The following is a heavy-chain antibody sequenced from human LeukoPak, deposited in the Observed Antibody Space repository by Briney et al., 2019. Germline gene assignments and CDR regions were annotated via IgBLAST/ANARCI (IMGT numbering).Heavy chain of an antibody. CDR3: ARDERLLSFLK. D-gene: IGHD3-3*01. V-gene: IGHV3-23*01. Sequence: GGTLRLSCAASGFTFSSYGMSWVRQAPGKGLEWVSAISGSGGSTYYADSVKGRFTISRDNSKNTLYLQMNSLRAEDTAIYYCARDERLLSFLKWGQGTLVTVSS. CDR2: ISGSGGST. CDR1: GFTFSSYG. J-gene: IGHJ4*02.